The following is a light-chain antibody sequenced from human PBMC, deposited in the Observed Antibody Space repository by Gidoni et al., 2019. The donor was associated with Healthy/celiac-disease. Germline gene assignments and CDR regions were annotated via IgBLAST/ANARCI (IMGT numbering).Light chain of an antibody. J-gene: IGLJ3*02. CDR2: YDD. V-gene: IGLV1-36*01. CDR3: AAWDDSLNGWV. Sequence: QSVLTQPPSVSEAPRQRVTIPCSGSSSNIGNNAVNWYQQLPGKAPKLLLYYDDLLPSGVSDRFSGPKSGTSASLAISGLQSEDEADYYCAAWDDSLNGWVFGGGTKLTVL. CDR1: SSNIGNNA.